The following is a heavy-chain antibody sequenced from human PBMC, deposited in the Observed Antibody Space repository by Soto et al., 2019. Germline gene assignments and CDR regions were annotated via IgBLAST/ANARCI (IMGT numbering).Heavy chain of an antibody. V-gene: IGHV1-2*02. CDR3: ASLQVPGNFDY. J-gene: IGHJ4*02. Sequence: SVKVSCKASGFSFTGYYIHWLRQAPGQGLEWMGWINAHSGGTEYAQKFQGRVTLTRDTSIATAYLTLTSLTAADTAIYFCASLQVPGNFDYWGQGTLVTVSS. CDR1: GFSFTGYY. CDR2: INAHSGGT. D-gene: IGHD6-13*01.